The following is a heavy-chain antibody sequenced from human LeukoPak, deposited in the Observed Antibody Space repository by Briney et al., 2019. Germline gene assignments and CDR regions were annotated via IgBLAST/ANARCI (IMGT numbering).Heavy chain of an antibody. J-gene: IGHJ4*02. V-gene: IGHV1-18*04. Sequence: ASVKVSCKASGYTFTGYYMHWVRQAPGQGLEWMGWISAYNGNTNYAQKLQGRVTMTTDTSTSTAYMELRSLRSDDTAVYCCARGELLDYFDYWGQGTLVTVSS. D-gene: IGHD1-26*01. CDR2: ISAYNGNT. CDR1: GYTFTGYY. CDR3: ARGELLDYFDY.